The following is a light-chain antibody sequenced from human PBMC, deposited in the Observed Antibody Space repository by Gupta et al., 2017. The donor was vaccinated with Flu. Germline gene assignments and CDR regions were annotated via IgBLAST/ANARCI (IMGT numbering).Light chain of an antibody. Sequence: NCKSSQSVSHSSSNKNYLAWYQQKPGQPPKLLIYWASTRESGVPDRFSGSGSGTDFTLTISSLQAEDVAVYYCHQYYGTPWTFGQGTKVDLK. CDR2: WAS. CDR3: HQYYGTPWT. CDR1: QSVSHSSSNKNY. V-gene: IGKV4-1*01. J-gene: IGKJ1*01.